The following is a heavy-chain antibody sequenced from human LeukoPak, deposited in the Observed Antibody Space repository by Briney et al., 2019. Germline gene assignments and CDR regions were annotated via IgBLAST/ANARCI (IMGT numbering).Heavy chain of an antibody. CDR3: ARGYQLPGVLDYYYYGMDV. CDR2: INPNSGGT. V-gene: IGHV1-2*04. D-gene: IGHD2-2*01. Sequence: ASVKVSCKASGYTFTGYYMHWVRHAPGQGLEWMGWINPNSGGTNYAQKFQGWVTMTRDTSISTAYMELSRLRSDDTAVYYCARGYQLPGVLDYYYYGMDVWGKGTTVTVSS. CDR1: GYTFTGYY. J-gene: IGHJ6*04.